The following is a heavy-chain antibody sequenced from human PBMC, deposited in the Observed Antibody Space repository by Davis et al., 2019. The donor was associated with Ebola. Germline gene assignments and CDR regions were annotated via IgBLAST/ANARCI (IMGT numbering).Heavy chain of an antibody. CDR1: GFTFSSYA. CDR3: ARDWGQIGLFDY. D-gene: IGHD3-16*01. Sequence: GESLKISCAASGFTFSSYAMHWVRQAPGKGLEWVAVISYDGSNKYYADSVKGRFTISRDNSKNTLYLQMNSLRAEDTAVYYCARDWGQIGLFDYWGQGTLVTVSS. V-gene: IGHV3-30-3*01. J-gene: IGHJ4*02. CDR2: ISYDGSNK.